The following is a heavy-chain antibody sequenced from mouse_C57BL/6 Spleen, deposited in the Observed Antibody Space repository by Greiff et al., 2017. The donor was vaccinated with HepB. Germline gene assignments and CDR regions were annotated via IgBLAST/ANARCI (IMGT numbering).Heavy chain of an antibody. CDR2: IDPSDSYT. Sequence: QVQLQQPGAELVTPGASVKLSCKASGYTFTSYWMHWVKQRPGQGLEWIGEIDPSDSYTNYNQKFKGKSTLTVDKSSSTAYMQLSSLTSEDSAVYYCARHYLYAMDYWGQGTSVTVSS. J-gene: IGHJ4*01. V-gene: IGHV1-69*01. D-gene: IGHD1-1*02. CDR1: GYTFTSYW. CDR3: ARHYLYAMDY.